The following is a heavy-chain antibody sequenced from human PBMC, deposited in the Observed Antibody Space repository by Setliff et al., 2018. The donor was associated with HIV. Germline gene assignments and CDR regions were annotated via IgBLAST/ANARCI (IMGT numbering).Heavy chain of an antibody. Sequence: SVKVSCKASGGTINTFTITWVRQAPGHGLQWLGGIVPKFGTANYARKFQGRVRITADESTNTSYMELSSLTAEDTAVYYCARDGAGHYDNRGYYGNFDYWGQGTLVTVSS. V-gene: IGHV1-69*13. CDR1: GGTINTFT. CDR3: ARDGAGHYDNRGYYGNFDY. D-gene: IGHD3-22*01. CDR2: IVPKFGTA. J-gene: IGHJ4*02.